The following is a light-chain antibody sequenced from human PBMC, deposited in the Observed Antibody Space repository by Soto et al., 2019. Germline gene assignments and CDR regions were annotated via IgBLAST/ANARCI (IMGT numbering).Light chain of an antibody. Sequence: DIQMTQSPSTLSASVGDRVTITCRASQSIDIWLAWDQQKPGKAPNLLIYKASNLQSGVPSRFSGGGSGTEFTLTISSLQPDDFATYYCQQYNSYSQWTFGQGTKVEIK. V-gene: IGKV1-5*03. CDR1: QSIDIW. J-gene: IGKJ1*01. CDR2: KAS. CDR3: QQYNSYSQWT.